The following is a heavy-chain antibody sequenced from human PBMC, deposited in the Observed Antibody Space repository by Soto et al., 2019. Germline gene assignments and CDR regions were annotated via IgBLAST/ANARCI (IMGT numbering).Heavy chain of an antibody. CDR2: MNPNSGNT. J-gene: IGHJ4*02. CDR1: GYTFTSYD. V-gene: IGHV1-8*01. D-gene: IGHD3-22*01. CDR3: ACNYYDISGAIGY. Sequence: QVQLVQSGAEVKKPGASVKVSCKASGYTFTSYDINWVRHATGQGLEWMGWMNPNSGNTGYAQKFQGRVTMTRNTSISTAYMELSSLRSVDTAVYYCACNYYDISGAIGYWGQGTLVTVSS.